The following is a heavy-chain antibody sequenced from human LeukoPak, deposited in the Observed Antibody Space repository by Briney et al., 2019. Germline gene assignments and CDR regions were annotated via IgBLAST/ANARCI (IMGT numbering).Heavy chain of an antibody. CDR3: ARLGDWFDP. CDR1: GYTFTSYY. CDR2: INPSGGST. V-gene: IGHV1-46*01. J-gene: IGHJ5*02. Sequence: GASVTVSFTASGYTFTSYYMHWVRQAPGQGLEWMGIINPSGGSTSYAQKFQGRVTMTRDMSTSTVYMELSSLRSEDTAVYYCARLGDWFDPWGQGTLVTGSS. D-gene: IGHD7-27*01.